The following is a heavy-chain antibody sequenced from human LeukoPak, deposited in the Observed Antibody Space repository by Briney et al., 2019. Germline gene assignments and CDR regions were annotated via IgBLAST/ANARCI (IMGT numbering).Heavy chain of an antibody. J-gene: IGHJ6*02. CDR2: IYPGDSDT. CDR3: ARSARRYYYYYGMDV. Sequence: KVGESLKISYKGSGYSFTSYWIGWVPQMPGKGLEWMGIIYPGDSDTRYSPSFQGQVTISADKSISTAYLQWSSLKASDTAMYYCARSARRYYYYYGMDVWGQGTTVTVSS. CDR1: GYSFTSYW. V-gene: IGHV5-51*01.